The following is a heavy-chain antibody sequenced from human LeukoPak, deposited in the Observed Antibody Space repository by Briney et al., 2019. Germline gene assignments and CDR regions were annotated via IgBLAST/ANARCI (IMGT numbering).Heavy chain of an antibody. J-gene: IGHJ5*02. CDR3: ARAYCGGDCYFFWFDP. Sequence: PTETLSLTCAVSGGSISSRNWWSWVRQPPGKGLEWIGEIYHSGSTNYNPSLKTRVTISVDKSKNQFSLKLSSVTAADTAVYYCARAYCGGDCYFFWFDPWGQGTLVTVSS. V-gene: IGHV4-4*02. CDR1: GGSISSRNW. CDR2: IYHSGST. D-gene: IGHD2-21*02.